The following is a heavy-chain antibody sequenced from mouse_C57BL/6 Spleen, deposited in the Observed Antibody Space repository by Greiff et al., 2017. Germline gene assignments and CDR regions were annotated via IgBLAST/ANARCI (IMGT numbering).Heavy chain of an antibody. CDR2: IWSGGST. Sequence: QVQLKESGPGLVQPSQSLSITCTVSGFSLTSYGVHWVRQSPGKGLEWLGVIWSGGSTDYNAAFISRLSISKDNSKSQVFFKVNSLQADDTAIYYCAREYYGSSSYFDYWGQGTTLTVSS. CDR1: GFSLTSYG. CDR3: AREYYGSSSYFDY. V-gene: IGHV2-2*01. D-gene: IGHD1-1*01. J-gene: IGHJ2*01.